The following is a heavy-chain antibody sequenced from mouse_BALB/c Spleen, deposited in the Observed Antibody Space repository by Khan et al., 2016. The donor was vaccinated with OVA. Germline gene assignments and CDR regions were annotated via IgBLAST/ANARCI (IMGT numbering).Heavy chain of an antibody. D-gene: IGHD2-1*01. CDR2: IRNKANGYTS. J-gene: IGHJ4*01. V-gene: IGHV7-3*02. CDR1: GFTFTDYY. Sequence: EVELKESGGGLVQPGGSLRLSCATSGFTFTDYYMSWVRQPPGKALVWLGFIRNKANGYTSEYSASVKGRFTIYRDNNQSILYLHMIPLSTEDSASDYCAIWCYYGYYGYAMGYWGQGTSVTVSS. CDR3: AIWCYYGYYGYAMGY.